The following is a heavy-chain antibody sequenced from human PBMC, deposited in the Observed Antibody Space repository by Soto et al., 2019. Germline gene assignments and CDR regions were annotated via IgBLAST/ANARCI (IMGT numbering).Heavy chain of an antibody. D-gene: IGHD7-27*01. J-gene: IGHJ4*02. V-gene: IGHV3-7*01. CDR3: AGTGPWGKLSDL. CDR2: LKRDGSET. Sequence: CAASAFTFGRYWMGWVRQARGKGLEWVGNLKRDGSETYFFASAKGRFTMSSATATHSLYLHIPNPRSPPPAVYFSAGTGPWGKLSDLWGQGTLVTVSS. CDR1: AFTFGRYW.